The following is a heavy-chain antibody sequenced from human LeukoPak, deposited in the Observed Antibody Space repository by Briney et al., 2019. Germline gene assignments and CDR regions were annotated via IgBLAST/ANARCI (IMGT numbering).Heavy chain of an antibody. CDR3: ARDTGYGDSAHFDY. Sequence: SETLSLTCTVSGGSISSGDYYWSWIRQPPGKGLEWIGYIYYSGSTYYNPSLKSRVTISVDTSKNQFSLKLSSVTAADTAVYYCARDTGYGDSAHFDYWGQGTLVTVSS. V-gene: IGHV4-30-4*01. D-gene: IGHD4-17*01. J-gene: IGHJ4*02. CDR1: GGSISSGDYY. CDR2: IYYSGST.